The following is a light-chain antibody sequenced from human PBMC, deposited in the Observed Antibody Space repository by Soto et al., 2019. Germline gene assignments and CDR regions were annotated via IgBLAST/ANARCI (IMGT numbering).Light chain of an antibody. V-gene: IGLV1-51*01. CDR3: GTCDSSLSGWV. CDR1: SSNIGNNY. J-gene: IGLJ3*02. Sequence: QPVLTQPPSVSAAPGQKVTISCSGSSSNIGNNYVSWYQQLPGTAPKVLIYDNNKRPSGIPDRFSGYKSGTSATLGITGLQTGDEADYYCGTCDSSLSGWVFGGGTKLTVL. CDR2: DNN.